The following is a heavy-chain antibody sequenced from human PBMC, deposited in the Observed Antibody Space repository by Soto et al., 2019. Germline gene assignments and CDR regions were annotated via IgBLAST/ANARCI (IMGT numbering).Heavy chain of an antibody. V-gene: IGHV4-31*03. D-gene: IGHD6-13*01. J-gene: IGHJ5*02. CDR1: GGSITSGGFY. CDR2: IFHSGST. Sequence: QVQLQESGPGLVKPSQTLSLTCSVSGGSITSGGFYWSWIRQHPEKGLEWIAYIFHSGSTDFNPSLKSRIIISADTSKNQFSLKLTSVTAADTAEYYCVRGGIAGNWFDPWGQGTLVTVSS. CDR3: VRGGIAGNWFDP.